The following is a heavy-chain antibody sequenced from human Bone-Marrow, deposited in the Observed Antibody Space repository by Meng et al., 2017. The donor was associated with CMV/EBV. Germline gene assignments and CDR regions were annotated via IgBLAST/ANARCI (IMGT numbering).Heavy chain of an antibody. CDR3: VRSTSDKVRARLLDD. CDR1: GYTFTSYG. V-gene: IGHV1-18*01. J-gene: IGHJ4*02. CDR2: ISAYNGNT. Sequence: ASVKVSCKASGYTFTSYGISWVRQAPGQGLEWMGWISAYNGNTNYAQKLQGRVTMTTDTSTSTAYMELRSLRSDDTAVYYCVRSTSDKVRARLLDDWGQGTRVTVSS. D-gene: IGHD2-2*01.